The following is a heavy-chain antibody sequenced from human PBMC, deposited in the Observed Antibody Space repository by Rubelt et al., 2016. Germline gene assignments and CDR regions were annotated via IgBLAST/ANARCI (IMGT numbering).Heavy chain of an antibody. CDR3: ARRGDWRWLDY. CDR1: GGSISSSSYY. Sequence: QVQLQESGPGLVKPSETLSLTCTVSGGSISSSSYYWGWIRQPPGKGLEWIGEFYRSGKINYNPSLKSRVTVSVDRSKNQFSLNLTSATAADTAIYYCARRGDWRWLDYWGQGILVTVSS. V-gene: IGHV4-39*07. D-gene: IGHD5-24*01. CDR2: FYRSGKI. J-gene: IGHJ4*02.